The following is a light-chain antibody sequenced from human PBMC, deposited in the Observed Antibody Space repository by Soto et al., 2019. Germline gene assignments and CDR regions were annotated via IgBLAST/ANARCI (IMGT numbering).Light chain of an antibody. CDR3: GHYGSWYS. CDR1: QPIGGDY. CDR2: GVS. Sequence: VLTQSPDIVSMSRRERATISCRASQPIGGDYLAWYQQGPGQAPRLLLFGVSTRAAAISDRFSGAGSGTDFNLSISSLEAEDVADYYCGHYGSWYSFGQGTHVEI. J-gene: IGKJ2*01. V-gene: IGKV3-20*01.